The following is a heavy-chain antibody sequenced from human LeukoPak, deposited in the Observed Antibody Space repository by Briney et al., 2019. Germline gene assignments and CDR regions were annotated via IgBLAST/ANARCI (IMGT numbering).Heavy chain of an antibody. J-gene: IGHJ4*02. Sequence: PSETLSLTCAVYGGSFSGYYWSWIRQPPGKGLEWIGEINHSGSTNYNPSLKSRVTISVDTSKNQFSLKLSSVTAADTAVYYCASMIWFGEFFDYWGQGTLVTVSS. D-gene: IGHD3-10*01. V-gene: IGHV4-34*01. CDR3: ASMIWFGEFFDY. CDR1: GGSFSGYY. CDR2: INHSGST.